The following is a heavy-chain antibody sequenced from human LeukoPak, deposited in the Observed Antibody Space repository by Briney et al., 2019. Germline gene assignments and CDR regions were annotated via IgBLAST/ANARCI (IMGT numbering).Heavy chain of an antibody. CDR3: GRSMDRSGWYGWVDP. CDR1: GYTFATYG. D-gene: IGHD6-19*01. Sequence: ASVKVSCKASGYTFATYGITWVRQAPGQGLEFMGWITAYNGNTKYAQKLQGRVTMTTDTSTNTADMELRSLRSDDTAVYYCGRSMDRSGWYGWVDPWGQGTLVTVSS. V-gene: IGHV1-18*01. J-gene: IGHJ5*02. CDR2: ITAYNGNT.